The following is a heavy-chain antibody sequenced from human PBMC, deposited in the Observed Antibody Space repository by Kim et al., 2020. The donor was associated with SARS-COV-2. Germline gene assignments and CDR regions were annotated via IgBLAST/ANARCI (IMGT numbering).Heavy chain of an antibody. Sequence: GNADSVRARFTSSRENAKNSLYLPMNSLRAEDTALYYCAKEIGSSSGLVDVWGQGTTVTVSS. J-gene: IGHJ6*02. D-gene: IGHD6-19*01. CDR3: AKEIGSSSGLVDV. V-gene: IGHV3-9*01.